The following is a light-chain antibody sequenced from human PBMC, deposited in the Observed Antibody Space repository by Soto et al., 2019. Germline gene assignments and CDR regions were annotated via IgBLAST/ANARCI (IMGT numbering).Light chain of an antibody. CDR3: QQYGSSIT. J-gene: IGKJ4*01. CDR1: QSVSRY. V-gene: IGKV3-20*01. CDR2: GES. Sequence: EIVLTQSPATLSLCPWGRGTLSCRASQSVSRYLAWYQQKPGQAPSLLIYGESSRATGIPDRFSGSGSGTDFPLTISRLEPEDFAVYYCQQYGSSITVGEGTKVEIK.